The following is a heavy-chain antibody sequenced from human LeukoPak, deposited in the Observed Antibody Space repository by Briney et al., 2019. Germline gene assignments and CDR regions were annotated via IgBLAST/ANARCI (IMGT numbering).Heavy chain of an antibody. CDR3: ARDNGNKYYFDY. Sequence: GGSLRLSCAAPGFTFSNYAMSWVRQAPGKELEWISYISSNSKYTKYADSVKGRFTISRDNAKKSLYLQMNSLRAEDTAVYYCARDNGNKYYFDYWGQGTLVTVSS. CDR1: GFTFSNYA. J-gene: IGHJ4*02. D-gene: IGHD2-8*01. CDR2: ISSNSKYT. V-gene: IGHV3-11*05.